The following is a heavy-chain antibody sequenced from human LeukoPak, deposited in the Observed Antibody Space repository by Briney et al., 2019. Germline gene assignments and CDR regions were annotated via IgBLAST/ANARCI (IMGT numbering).Heavy chain of an antibody. J-gene: IGHJ5*02. CDR1: GFTFSGSC. CDR2: FKDDGTST. V-gene: IGHV3-74*03. Sequence: GGSLRLSCAASGFTFSGSCMHWVRQAPGKGLVWVARFKDDGTSTTYADSVKGRFTISRDNVKNILYLQMNSLRAEDTAMYYCAKSDWFDPWGQGTLVTVSS. CDR3: AKSDWFDP.